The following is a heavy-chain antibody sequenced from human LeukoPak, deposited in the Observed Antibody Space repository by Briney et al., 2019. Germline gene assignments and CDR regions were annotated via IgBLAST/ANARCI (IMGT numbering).Heavy chain of an antibody. J-gene: IGHJ4*02. V-gene: IGHV1-46*01. D-gene: IGHD2-15*01. CDR3: ARVYSGLDY. Sequence: ASVKVSCKASGYTFTSYYMHWVRQAPGQGLEWMGIINPSGGSTNYAQKFQGRVTMTRDTSTSTVYMELRSLRSDDTAVYYCARVYSGLDYWGQGTLVTVSS. CDR1: GYTFTSYY. CDR2: INPSGGST.